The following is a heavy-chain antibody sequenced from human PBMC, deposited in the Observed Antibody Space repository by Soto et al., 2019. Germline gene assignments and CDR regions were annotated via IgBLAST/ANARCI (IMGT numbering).Heavy chain of an antibody. D-gene: IGHD6-13*01. Sequence: SATLSLSCTVSGSSISSYYWSWIRQPPRKGLGWIGYIYYSGSPNYNPSLKSRVTISVXXXXXXFXLXPXXXRPVXTPVYYCARDQIAAAGTGFDYWGQGTVVTVS. CDR2: IYYSGSP. CDR1: GSSISSYY. CDR3: ARDQIAAAGTGFDY. J-gene: IGHJ4*02. V-gene: IGHV4-59*01.